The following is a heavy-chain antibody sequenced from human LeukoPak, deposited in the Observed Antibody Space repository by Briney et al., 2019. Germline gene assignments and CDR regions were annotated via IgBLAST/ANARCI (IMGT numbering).Heavy chain of an antibody. CDR3: ARDNRIRGSSSIHGMDV. V-gene: IGHV4-59*01. CDR1: GGSISSYY. CDR2: IYYSGST. Sequence: SETLSLPCTVSGGSISSYYWSWIRQPPGKGLEWIGYIYYSGSTNYNPSLKSRVTISVDTSKNQFSLKLSSVTAADTAVYYCARDNRIRGSSSIHGMDVWGQGTTVTVSS. J-gene: IGHJ6*02. D-gene: IGHD6-13*01.